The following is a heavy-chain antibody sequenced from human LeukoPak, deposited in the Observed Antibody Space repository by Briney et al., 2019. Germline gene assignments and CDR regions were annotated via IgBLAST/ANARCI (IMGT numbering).Heavy chain of an antibody. CDR3: ARDRDCSGGSCYYYYYGMDV. J-gene: IGHJ6*02. CDR1: GFTFSTYE. CDR2: IGVSGSAR. D-gene: IGHD2-15*01. Sequence: GGSLRLSCAAAGFTFSTYEMSWVRQAPGKGLEWLSYIGVSGSARIYADSVKGRFTISRDNSKNTLYLQMNRLRAEDTAVYYCARDRDCSGGSCYYYYYGMDVWGQGTTVTVSS. V-gene: IGHV3-48*03.